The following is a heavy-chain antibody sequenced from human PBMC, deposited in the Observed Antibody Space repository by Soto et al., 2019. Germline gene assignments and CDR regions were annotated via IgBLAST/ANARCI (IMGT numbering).Heavy chain of an antibody. CDR3: VGGYYFGDY. J-gene: IGHJ4*02. CDR2: ISYDGSNK. CDR1: GFTFSSYG. D-gene: IGHD3-22*01. Sequence: QAQLVESGGGVVQPGRSLRLSCAASGFTFSSYGMHWVRQAPGKGLQWVAVISYDGSNKYYADSVKGRFTISRDNSKNTLYLQMNSLRAEDTAVYYCVGGYYFGDYWGQGTLVTVSS. V-gene: IGHV3-30*03.